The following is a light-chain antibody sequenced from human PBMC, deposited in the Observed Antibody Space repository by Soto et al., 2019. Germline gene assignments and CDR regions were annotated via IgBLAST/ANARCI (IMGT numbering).Light chain of an antibody. J-gene: IGKJ4*01. Sequence: EIVMTQSPATLSVSPGERATLSCRASQSVSSNLAWYQKKRGQAPRLLIYGEFIRATGIPASFSGSRSGTEGTLTISSLQSEDFAVYYCQQYNNWLPLTFGGGTKVESK. V-gene: IGKV3-15*01. CDR2: GEF. CDR3: QQYNNWLPLT. CDR1: QSVSSN.